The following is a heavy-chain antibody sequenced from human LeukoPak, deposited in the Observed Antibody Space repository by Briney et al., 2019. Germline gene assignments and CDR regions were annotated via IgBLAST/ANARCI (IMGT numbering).Heavy chain of an antibody. CDR1: GFTFSDFH. CDR2: ITNSGSDI. Sequence: GGSLRLSRVVSGFTFSDFHMSWLRQAPGKGLEWISYITNSGSDIEYADSVKGRFTISWDNAKKSLYLEMNTLRAEDTAIYYCACPYRSRFDYWGQGTLVTVSS. CDR3: ACPYRSRFDY. D-gene: IGHD6-13*01. J-gene: IGHJ4*02. V-gene: IGHV3-11*01.